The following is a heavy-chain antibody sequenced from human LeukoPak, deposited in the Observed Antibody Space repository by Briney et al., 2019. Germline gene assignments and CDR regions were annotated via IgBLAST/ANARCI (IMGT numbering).Heavy chain of an antibody. CDR1: GYTFTGYY. J-gene: IGHJ6*02. D-gene: IGHD4-23*01. Sequence: ASVKVSCKASGYTFTGYYMHWVRQAPGQGLEWMGRINPNSGGTNYAQTFQGRVTMTRDTSITTAYLEVSSLRSDDTAVYYCARGYGGYSYGMDVWGQGTTVTVSS. CDR3: ARGYGGYSYGMDV. CDR2: INPNSGGT. V-gene: IGHV1-2*06.